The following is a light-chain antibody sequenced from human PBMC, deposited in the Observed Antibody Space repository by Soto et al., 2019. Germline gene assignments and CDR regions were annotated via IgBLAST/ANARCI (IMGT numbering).Light chain of an antibody. Sequence: QSVLTQPPSASGTPGQRVTISCSGIGSNIGSNSVNWYQQLPGRAPKLLIYTNNQRRSGVPDRFSGSKSGTSASLVIGGLQSEDEAHYYCATWDDNLNAYVFGTGTKVTVL. CDR3: ATWDDNLNAYV. CDR2: TNN. V-gene: IGLV1-44*01. J-gene: IGLJ1*01. CDR1: GSNIGSNS.